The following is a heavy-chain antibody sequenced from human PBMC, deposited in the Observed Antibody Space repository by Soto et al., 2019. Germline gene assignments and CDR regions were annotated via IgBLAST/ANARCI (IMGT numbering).Heavy chain of an antibody. CDR2: INHTGST. V-gene: IGHV4-34*01. CDR3: ERSRITGTSPYY. Sequence: PSETLSLTCAVYSGSFSGYYWSWIRQPPGKGLEWIGEINHTGSTNYNPSLNSRVTISVDTSKNQFSLKLSSVTAADTAVYYCERSRITGTSPYYWGQGTLVTVSS. D-gene: IGHD1-20*01. J-gene: IGHJ4*02. CDR1: SGSFSGYY.